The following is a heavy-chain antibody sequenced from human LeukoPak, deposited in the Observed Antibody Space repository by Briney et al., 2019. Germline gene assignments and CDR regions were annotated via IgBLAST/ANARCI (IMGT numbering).Heavy chain of an antibody. J-gene: IGHJ4*02. V-gene: IGHV3-23*01. Sequence: GGSLRLSCAASDFSFITYAMSWVRQAPGKGLEWVSTISGSGGSTYYADSVKGRFTISRDNSKNTLYLQMNSLRVEDTAVYYCAKREVGSGSYRFAYWGQGTLVTVSS. D-gene: IGHD1-26*01. CDR3: AKREVGSGSYRFAY. CDR2: ISGSGGST. CDR1: DFSFITYA.